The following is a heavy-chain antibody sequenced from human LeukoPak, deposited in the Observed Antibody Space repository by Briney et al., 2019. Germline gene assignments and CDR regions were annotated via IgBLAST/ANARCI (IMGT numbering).Heavy chain of an antibody. CDR2: IYTSGST. CDR3: ARDSAAYYDPGLGFDY. CDR1: GGSISSYY. D-gene: IGHD3-22*01. V-gene: IGHV4-4*07. J-gene: IGHJ4*02. Sequence: SETLSLTCTVSGGSISSYYWSWIRQPAGKGLEWIGRIYTSGSTNYNPSLKSRVTMSVDTSKNQFSLKLSSVTAADTAVYYCARDSAAYYDPGLGFDYWGQGTLVTVSS.